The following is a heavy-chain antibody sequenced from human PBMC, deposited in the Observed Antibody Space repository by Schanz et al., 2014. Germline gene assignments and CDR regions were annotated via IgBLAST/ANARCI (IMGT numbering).Heavy chain of an antibody. CDR3: ARLDPYCRSGTCSRAFDF. CDR2: ITYNGGTI. D-gene: IGHD2-15*01. J-gene: IGHJ4*02. Sequence: EVHLVESGGGLVQPGGSLRLSCAASGITFSSHSFNWVRQAPGKGLEWISYITYNGGTIYYADSVKGRFTISRDNAKNSLYLEMNSLRAEDTAVYYCARLDPYCRSGTCSRAFDFWGQGTLVTVSS. CDR1: GITFSSHS. V-gene: IGHV3-48*01.